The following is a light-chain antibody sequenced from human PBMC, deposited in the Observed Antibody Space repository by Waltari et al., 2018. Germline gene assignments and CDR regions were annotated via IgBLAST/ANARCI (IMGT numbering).Light chain of an antibody. CDR2: DVN. Sequence: QSALTQPASVSASPGQPITISCTGTSGDVGGYDYVPWYQQHPGKAPQLIIYDVNKRPSGVSHRFSASKSGNTASLTIFGLQAEDEADYYCISYTSTTTYVVVGGGTKLTVL. J-gene: IGLJ2*01. V-gene: IGLV2-14*03. CDR1: SGDVGGYDY. CDR3: ISYTSTTTYVV.